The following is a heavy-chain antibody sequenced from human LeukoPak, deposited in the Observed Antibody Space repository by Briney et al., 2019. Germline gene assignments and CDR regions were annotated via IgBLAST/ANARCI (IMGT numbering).Heavy chain of an antibody. J-gene: IGHJ4*02. V-gene: IGHV4-39*01. CDR3: VRYVVSGSGIYYFDY. CDR2: INYSGST. D-gene: IGHD3-10*01. CDR1: GFTFSSYA. Sequence: GSLRLSCAASGFTFSSYAMNWVRQPPGKGLEWIASINYSGSTYYNPSLKSRGTISVDKSKNQFSLKLSSVTAADTAVFYCVRYVVSGSGIYYFDYWGQGTLVTVSS.